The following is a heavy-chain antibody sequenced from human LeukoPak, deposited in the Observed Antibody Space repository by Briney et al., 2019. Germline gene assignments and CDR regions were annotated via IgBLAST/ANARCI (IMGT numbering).Heavy chain of an antibody. D-gene: IGHD6-19*01. V-gene: IGHV3-53*01. J-gene: IGHJ4*02. CDR2: IYNDGNT. Sequence: GGSLRLSCAASGFTVSSDYMSWVRRAPGKGLEWVSAIYNDGNTYYADSVKGRFTIFRDNSKNTLYLQMNSLRVEDTAVYYCARAPNGWYFDYWGQGSLATVSS. CDR3: ARAPNGWYFDY. CDR1: GFTVSSDY.